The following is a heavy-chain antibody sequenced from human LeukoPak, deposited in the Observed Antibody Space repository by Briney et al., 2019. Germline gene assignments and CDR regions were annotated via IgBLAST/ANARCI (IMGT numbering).Heavy chain of an antibody. Sequence: ASVKVSCKVSGYTLTELSMHWVRQAPGKGLEWMGGFDPEDGETIYAQKFQGRVTMTEDTSTDTAYMELSSLRAEDTAVYYCARDSGSSWYTFYYYYYGMDVWGQGTTVTVSS. CDR2: FDPEDGET. V-gene: IGHV1-24*01. D-gene: IGHD6-13*01. CDR3: ARDSGSSWYTFYYYYYGMDV. CDR1: GYTLTELS. J-gene: IGHJ6*02.